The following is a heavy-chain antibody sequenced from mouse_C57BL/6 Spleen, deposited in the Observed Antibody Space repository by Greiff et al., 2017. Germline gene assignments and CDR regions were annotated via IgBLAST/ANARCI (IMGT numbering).Heavy chain of an antibody. CDR1: GYTFTDYE. J-gene: IGHJ1*03. Sequence: QVQLKQSGAELVRPGASVTLSCKASGYTFTDYEMHWVKQTPVHGLEWIGAIDPETGGTAYNQKFKGKAILTADKSSSTAYMELRSLTSEDSAVYYCTREHPYWYCDVWGTGTTVTVSS. CDR3: TREHPYWYCDV. CDR2: IDPETGGT. V-gene: IGHV1-15*01.